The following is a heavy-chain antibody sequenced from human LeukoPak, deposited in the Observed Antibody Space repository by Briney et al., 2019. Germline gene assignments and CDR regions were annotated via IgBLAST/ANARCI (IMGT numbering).Heavy chain of an antibody. V-gene: IGHV1-18*01. D-gene: IGHD7-27*01. CDR2: ISAYNDNA. CDR1: GYSFTNYG. CDR3: ARSTLGIEFDY. J-gene: IGHJ4*02. Sequence: ASVKVSCKASGYSFTNYGISWVRQAPGQGLEWMGWISAYNDNAHYAQGLEGRVTMTSETSTRTACMELRSLRSDDTAVYYCARSTLGIEFDYWGQGSLVTVSS.